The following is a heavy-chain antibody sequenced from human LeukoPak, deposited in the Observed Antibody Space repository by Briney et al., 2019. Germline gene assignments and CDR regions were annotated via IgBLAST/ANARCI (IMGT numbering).Heavy chain of an antibody. CDR2: INHSGST. CDR3: ARGRYYYGSGSSGNWFDP. CDR1: GGSLSGYY. J-gene: IGHJ5*02. D-gene: IGHD3-10*01. Sequence: PSETLSLTCAVYGGSLSGYYWSWIRQPPGKGLEWIGEINHSGSTNYNPSLKSRVTISVDTSKNQFSLKLSSVTAADTAVYYCARGRYYYGSGSSGNWFDPWGQGTLVTVSS. V-gene: IGHV4-34*01.